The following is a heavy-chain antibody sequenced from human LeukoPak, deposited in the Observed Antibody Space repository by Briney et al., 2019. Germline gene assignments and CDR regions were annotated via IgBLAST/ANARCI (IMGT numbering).Heavy chain of an antibody. CDR2: IYPGDSDT. V-gene: IGHV5-51*01. J-gene: IGHJ5*02. CDR1: GYSFTSYW. CDR3: ARGGTIFPALVWFDP. D-gene: IGHD3-3*01. Sequence: GESLKISCKGSGYSFTSYWIGWVRQMPGKGLEWIGIIYPGDSDTRYSPSFQGQVTISADKSISTAYLQWSSLKASDTAMYYCARGGTIFPALVWFDPWGQGTLVTVSS.